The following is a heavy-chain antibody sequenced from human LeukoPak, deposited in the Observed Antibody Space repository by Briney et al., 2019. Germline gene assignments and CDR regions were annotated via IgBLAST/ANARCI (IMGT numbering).Heavy chain of an antibody. V-gene: IGHV4-34*01. J-gene: IGHJ4*02. CDR3: ARGLYYYDSSGYYSPVDY. CDR1: GGSFSGYY. CDR2: INHSGST. D-gene: IGHD3-22*01. Sequence: PSETLSLTCAVYGGSFSGYYWSWIRQPPGKGLEWIGEINHSGSTNYNPSLKSRVTISVDMSKNQFSLKLSSVTAADTAVYYCARGLYYYDSSGYYSPVDYWGQGTLVTVSS.